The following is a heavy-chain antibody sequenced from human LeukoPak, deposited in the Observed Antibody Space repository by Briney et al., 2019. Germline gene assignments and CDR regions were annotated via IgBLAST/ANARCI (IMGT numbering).Heavy chain of an antibody. D-gene: IGHD5-18*01. Sequence: SETLSLTCAVSGCSISSGGYSWSWIRQPPGKGLAWIGYIYHSGSTYYNPSLKSRVTISVDRSKNQFSLKLSSVTAADTAVYYCARAEWGTAMARGVFDYWGQGTLVTVSS. J-gene: IGHJ4*02. CDR2: IYHSGST. CDR1: GCSISSGGYS. V-gene: IGHV4-30-2*01. CDR3: ARAEWGTAMARGVFDY.